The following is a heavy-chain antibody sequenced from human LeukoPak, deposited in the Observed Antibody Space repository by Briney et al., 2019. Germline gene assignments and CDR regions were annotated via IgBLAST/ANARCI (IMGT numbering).Heavy chain of an antibody. CDR1: GGSISSSSYY. CDR3: ASHVLLWFGESAFDI. V-gene: IGHV4-39*01. Sequence: DPSETLSLTCTVSGGSISSSSYYWGWIRQPPGKGLEWIGSIYYSGSTYYNPSLKSRVTISVDTSKNQFSLKLSSVTAADTAVYYCASHVLLWFGESAFDIWGQGTMVTVSS. CDR2: IYYSGST. J-gene: IGHJ3*02. D-gene: IGHD3-10*01.